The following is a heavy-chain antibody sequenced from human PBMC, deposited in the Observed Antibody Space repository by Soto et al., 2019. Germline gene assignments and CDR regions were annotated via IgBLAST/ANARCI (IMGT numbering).Heavy chain of an antibody. CDR3: ASSPTVTTATDYYYYGMDV. J-gene: IGHJ6*02. Sequence: LRLSCAASGFTFSSYAMHWVRQAPGKGLEWVAVISYDGSNKYYADSVKGRFTISRDNSKNTLYLQMNSLRAEDTAVYYCASSPTVTTATDYYYYGMDVWGQGTTVTVSS. CDR2: ISYDGSNK. V-gene: IGHV3-30-3*01. CDR1: GFTFSSYA. D-gene: IGHD4-4*01.